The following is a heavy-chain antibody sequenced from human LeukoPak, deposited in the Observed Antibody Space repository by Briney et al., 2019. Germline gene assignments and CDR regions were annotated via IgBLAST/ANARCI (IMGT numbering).Heavy chain of an antibody. Sequence: ASVKVSCKASGYTFTGYYMHWVRQAPGQGLEWMGRINPNSGGTNYAQKFQGRVTITRDTSISTAYMELSRLTSDATAVYYCAGGGGSRGFGIWGQGTMVTVSS. V-gene: IGHV1-2*06. D-gene: IGHD1-26*01. CDR1: GYTFTGYY. CDR2: INPNSGGT. J-gene: IGHJ3*02. CDR3: AGGGGSRGFGI.